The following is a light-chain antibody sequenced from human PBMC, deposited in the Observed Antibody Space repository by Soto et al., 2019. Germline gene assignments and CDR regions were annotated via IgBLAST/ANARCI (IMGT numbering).Light chain of an antibody. CDR3: QQFYVLLPYP. V-gene: IGKV1-33*01. J-gene: IGKJ2*01. CDR1: HDIKNY. Sequence: DIQLTQAPPSLSASEGDRVTITCQARHDIKNYLNWYEQKPGKATKLLIYDADNLQTGVPSRFSGSGAGTGFTFTIGSLQPEDVGTYFCQQFYVLLPYPFGQRTKVEIK. CDR2: DAD.